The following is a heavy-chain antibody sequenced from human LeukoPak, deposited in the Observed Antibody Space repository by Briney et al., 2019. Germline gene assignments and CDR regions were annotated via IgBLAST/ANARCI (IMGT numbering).Heavy chain of an antibody. J-gene: IGHJ4*02. CDR1: GFTFSDFW. CDR2: IHHSDGT. V-gene: IGHV4-4*02. Sequence: PGGSLRLSCAGSGFTFSDFWMTWVRQIPGKGLEWIGEIHHSDGTNYNPSLKSRVTISLDKSKNEFSLEVTSVTAADTAVYYCARNGWYSADFWGQGTLVTVSS. D-gene: IGHD6-13*01. CDR3: ARNGWYSADF.